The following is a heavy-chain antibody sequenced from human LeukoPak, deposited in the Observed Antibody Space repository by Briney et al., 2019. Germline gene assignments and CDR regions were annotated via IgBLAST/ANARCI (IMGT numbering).Heavy chain of an antibody. CDR3: ARVIRSGQANWFDP. V-gene: IGHV3-23*01. Sequence: GGSLRLSCAASGFTFSSYAMSWVRQAPGKGLEWVSAISGSGGSTYYADSVKGRFTISRDNSKNTLYLQMNSLRAEDTAVYYCARVIRSGQANWFDPWGQGTLVTVSS. D-gene: IGHD6-19*01. J-gene: IGHJ5*02. CDR2: ISGSGGST. CDR1: GFTFSSYA.